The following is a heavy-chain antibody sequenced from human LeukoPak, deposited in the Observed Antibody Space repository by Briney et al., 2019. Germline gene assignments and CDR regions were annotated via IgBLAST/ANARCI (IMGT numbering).Heavy chain of an antibody. J-gene: IGHJ5*02. CDR2: IYYSGST. CDR1: GASIISYY. V-gene: IGHV4-59*01. Sequence: SETLSLTCTVSGASIISYYWSWIRQPPGKGLEWIGYIYYSGSTNYNPSLKSRVTISVDTSKNQFSLKLSSATAADTAVYYCARARHDSSGYYVNWFDPWGQGTLVTVSS. CDR3: ARARHDSSGYYVNWFDP. D-gene: IGHD3-22*01.